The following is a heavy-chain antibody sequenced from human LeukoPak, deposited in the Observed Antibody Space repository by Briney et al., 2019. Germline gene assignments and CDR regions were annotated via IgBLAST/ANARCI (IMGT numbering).Heavy chain of an antibody. CDR1: GGSISSSTYY. CDR3: ASRIQLSPYNWFDP. J-gene: IGHJ5*02. V-gene: IGHV4-39*01. CDR2: VYYSGST. Sequence: PSGPLSLPCTVSGGSISSSTYYWNWIRQPPGKGLEWIGSVYYSGSTYYNPSLNSRVTISVDTSKNQFSLKLSSVTAADTAVYYCASRIQLSPYNWFDPWGQGTLVTVSS. D-gene: IGHD5-18*01.